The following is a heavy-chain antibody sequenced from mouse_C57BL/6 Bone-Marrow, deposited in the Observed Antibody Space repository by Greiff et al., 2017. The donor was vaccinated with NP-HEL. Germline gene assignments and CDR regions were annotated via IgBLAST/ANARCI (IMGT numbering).Heavy chain of an antibody. J-gene: IGHJ1*03. CDR2: IYPGDGDT. CDR3: ARSPDWYFDV. Sequence: VMLVESGAELVKPGASVKISCKASGYAFSSYWMNWVKQRPGKGLEWIGQIYPGDGDTNYNGKFKGKATLTADKSSSTAYMQLSSLTSEDSAVYFCARSPDWYFDVWGTGTTVTVSS. V-gene: IGHV1-80*01. CDR1: GYAFSSYW.